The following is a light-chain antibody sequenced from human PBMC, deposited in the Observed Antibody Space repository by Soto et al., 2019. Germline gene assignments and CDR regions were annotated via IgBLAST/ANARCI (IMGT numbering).Light chain of an antibody. CDR2: GAS. CDR1: QSVSNN. Sequence: EIVMTQSPATLSVSPGERATLSCRASQSVSNNLAWYQQKPGQAPRLLIWGASTRAPDISGRFSGSGSGTEFTLTISSLQSGDFAVYFCQHYNYWPGTFGQGTKVEIK. CDR3: QHYNYWPGT. J-gene: IGKJ1*01. V-gene: IGKV3-15*01.